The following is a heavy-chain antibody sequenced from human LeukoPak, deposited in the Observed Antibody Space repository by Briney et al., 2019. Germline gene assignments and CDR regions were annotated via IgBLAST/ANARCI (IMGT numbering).Heavy chain of an antibody. D-gene: IGHD1-26*01. CDR2: IYSGGST. V-gene: IGHV3-66*02. CDR1: GFIFDNFA. CDR3: ARDLKEGAYYFDY. J-gene: IGHJ4*02. Sequence: GGSLRPSREASGFIFDNFARSSGRQAPGKGLGWVSVIYSGGSTYYADSAKGRFTISRDNSKNMLYLQMNSLRAQDTAVYYCARDLKEGAYYFDYWGQGTLVTVSS.